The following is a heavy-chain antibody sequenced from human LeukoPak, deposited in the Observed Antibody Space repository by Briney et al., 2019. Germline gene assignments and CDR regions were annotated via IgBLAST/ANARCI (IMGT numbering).Heavy chain of an antibody. J-gene: IGHJ4*02. Sequence: SGTLSLTCSVSGGSISGYYWSWIRQPPGRRLEWIGYIYYTGNTTYNPSLKSRATISIDRSKNLFSLKLTSVTVADTAVYFCARHPGASFDSWGQGNLVTVSS. CDR1: GGSISGYY. V-gene: IGHV4-59*08. CDR3: ARHPGASFDS. D-gene: IGHD7-27*01. CDR2: IYYTGNT.